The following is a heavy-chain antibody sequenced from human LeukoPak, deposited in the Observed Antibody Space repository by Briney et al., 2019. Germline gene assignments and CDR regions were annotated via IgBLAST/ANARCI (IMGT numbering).Heavy chain of an antibody. D-gene: IGHD6-19*01. J-gene: IGHJ4*02. Sequence: GGSLRLSCAASGFTFNTYAMSRVRQAPGKGLEWVAVISYDGNNKYYADSVKGRFTISRDNSKNTLYLQMNSLRAEDTAVYYCARASFGWLQHYFDYWGQGTLVTVSS. CDR1: GFTFNTYA. CDR3: ARASFGWLQHYFDY. CDR2: ISYDGNNK. V-gene: IGHV3-30*04.